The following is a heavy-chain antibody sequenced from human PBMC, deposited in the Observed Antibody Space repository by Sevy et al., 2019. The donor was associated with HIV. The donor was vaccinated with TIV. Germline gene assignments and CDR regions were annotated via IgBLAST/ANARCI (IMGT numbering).Heavy chain of an antibody. Sequence: SETLSLTCAVYGGSFSGYYWSWIRQPPGKGLEWIGEINHSGSTNYNPSLKSRVTISVDTSKNQFSLKLSSVTAADTAVYYCARGTRIVVVPALSRIYYYYGMDVWGQGTTVTVSS. J-gene: IGHJ6*02. CDR2: INHSGST. CDR3: ARGTRIVVVPALSRIYYYYGMDV. V-gene: IGHV4-34*01. CDR1: GGSFSGYY. D-gene: IGHD2-2*01.